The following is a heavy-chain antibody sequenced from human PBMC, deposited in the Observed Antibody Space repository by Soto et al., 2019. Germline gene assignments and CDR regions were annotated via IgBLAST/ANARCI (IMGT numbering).Heavy chain of an antibody. J-gene: IGHJ4*02. CDR2: VSPDGSST. CDR1: GFTFTTFW. CDR3: ARDQDTYGQAVFDS. Sequence: GGSLRLSSAASGFTFTTFWMHWVRQVPGKGLVWVSRVSPDGSSTTYADSVKGRFTISRDNAKNTMFLQMNNLRVDDTALYFCARDQDTYGQAVFDSWGQGTLVTVSS. D-gene: IGHD2-15*01. V-gene: IGHV3-74*03.